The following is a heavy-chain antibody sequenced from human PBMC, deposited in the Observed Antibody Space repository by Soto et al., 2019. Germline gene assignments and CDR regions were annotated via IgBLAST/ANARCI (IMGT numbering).Heavy chain of an antibody. D-gene: IGHD5-12*01. Sequence: PSQTLSLTCAISGYSVSSNSAAWNWIRQSPSRGLEWLGRTYYRSKWYNDYAVSVKSRITINPDTSKNQFSLQLNSVTPEDTAVYYCARGIGVDIVATSQNWFDPWGQGTLVTVSS. V-gene: IGHV6-1*01. CDR1: GYSVSSNSAA. J-gene: IGHJ5*02. CDR3: ARGIGVDIVATSQNWFDP. CDR2: TYYRSKWYN.